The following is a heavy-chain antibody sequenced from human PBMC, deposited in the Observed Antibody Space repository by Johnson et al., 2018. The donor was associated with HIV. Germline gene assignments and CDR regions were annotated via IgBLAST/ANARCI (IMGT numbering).Heavy chain of an antibody. D-gene: IGHD3-22*01. Sequence: VQVVESGGGLVQPGGSLGLACVGSGFNVSNNYMSWVRQPPGQGLEWVSTLYSSGNTYYADSVKGRFTISRDSSRNTLYLQMNSLRAEDTAVYYCARGDYYDSSGYFSDAFDIWGQGTMVTVSS. CDR2: LYSSGNT. V-gene: IGHV3-66*01. CDR1: GFNVSNNY. CDR3: ARGDYYDSSGYFSDAFDI. J-gene: IGHJ3*02.